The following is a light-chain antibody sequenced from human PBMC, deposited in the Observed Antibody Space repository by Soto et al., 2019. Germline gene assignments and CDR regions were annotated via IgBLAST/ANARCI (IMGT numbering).Light chain of an antibody. CDR1: SGHSRYA. J-gene: IGLJ1*01. CDR3: QTWGTGIQV. Sequence: QLVLTQSPSASASLGASVKLTCTLSSGHSRYAIAWHQQQPEKGPRYLMKLNSDGSHYKGGGIPDRFSGSSSGAERYLTISSLQSEDEADYYCQTWGTGIQVFGTGTKVTVL. V-gene: IGLV4-69*01. CDR2: LNSDGSH.